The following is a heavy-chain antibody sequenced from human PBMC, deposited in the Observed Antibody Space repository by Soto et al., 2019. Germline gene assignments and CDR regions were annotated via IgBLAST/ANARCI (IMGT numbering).Heavy chain of an antibody. Sequence: QVQLVESGGGVVQPGRSLRLSCAASGFTFSTYGMHWVRQAPGKGLEWVAVISYDGSNKYYADSVKGRFTISRDNSKNPLFLQMNSLRAEDTAVYYCAKELGEYCTGGSCYYFYYWGQGTLVTVSS. J-gene: IGHJ4*02. CDR3: AKELGEYCTGGSCYYFYY. D-gene: IGHD2-15*01. V-gene: IGHV3-30*18. CDR2: ISYDGSNK. CDR1: GFTFSTYG.